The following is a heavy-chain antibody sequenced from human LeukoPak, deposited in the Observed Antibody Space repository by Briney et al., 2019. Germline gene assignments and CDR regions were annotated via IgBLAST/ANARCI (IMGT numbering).Heavy chain of an antibody. CDR2: INHSGST. CDR3: SRHIGYDYVWGRYRQLYYFVY. V-gene: IGHV4-34*01. J-gene: IGHJ4*02. D-gene: IGHD3-16*02. Sequence: SETLSLTCAVYGGSFSGYYWSWIRQPPGEGLEWIGEINHSGSTNYNPSLKSLVTISVDTSKNQFSLKLSSVTAAHTDVYYVSRHIGYDYVWGRYRQLYYFVYWGQGTLVTVSS. CDR1: GGSFSGYY.